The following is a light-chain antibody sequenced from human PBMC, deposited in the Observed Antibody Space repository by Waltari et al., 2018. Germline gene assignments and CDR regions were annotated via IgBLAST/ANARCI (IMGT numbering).Light chain of an antibody. V-gene: IGLV2-11*01. CDR1: SSDVGRYNH. Sequence: QSALTQPRSVSGSPGQSVILSGSGTSSDVGRYNHVSWYQQHPGKAPKLMIYDVNTRPSGVPDRFSGSKSGNTASLTISGLQADDEGDYYCSSYAGINGVFGGGTKVTVL. CDR2: DVN. J-gene: IGLJ2*01. CDR3: SSYAGINGV.